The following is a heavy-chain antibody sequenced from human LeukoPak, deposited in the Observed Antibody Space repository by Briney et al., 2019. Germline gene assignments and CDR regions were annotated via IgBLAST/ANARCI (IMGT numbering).Heavy chain of an antibody. CDR1: GFTFDDHG. CDR2: INWNGGST. V-gene: IGHV3-20*04. Sequence: PGGSLRLSCAASGFTFDDHGMSWVRQAPGKGLEWVSGINWNGGSTGYADSVKSRFTISRDNAKNSLYLQMNSLRAEDTALYYCARGLDSSGYYDAFDIWGQGTMVTVSS. J-gene: IGHJ3*02. CDR3: ARGLDSSGYYDAFDI. D-gene: IGHD3-22*01.